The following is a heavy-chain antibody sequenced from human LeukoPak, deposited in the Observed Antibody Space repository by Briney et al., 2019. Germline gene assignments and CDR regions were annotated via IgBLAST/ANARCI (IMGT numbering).Heavy chain of an antibody. Sequence: GGSLRLSCAASGFAFSNYWMTWVRQAPGKGLEWVANIKQDGSDKYYVDSVRGRFAISRDNAKSSLFLQMNSLRAEDTAVYYCAKVLSGSRYYFDYWGQGTLVTVSS. D-gene: IGHD1-26*01. J-gene: IGHJ4*02. CDR2: IKQDGSDK. CDR3: AKVLSGSRYYFDY. CDR1: GFAFSNYW. V-gene: IGHV3-7*03.